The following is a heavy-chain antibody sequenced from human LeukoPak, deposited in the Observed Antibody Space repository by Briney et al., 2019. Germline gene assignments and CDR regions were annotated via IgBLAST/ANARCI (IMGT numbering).Heavy chain of an antibody. CDR2: ISYDGSNK. V-gene: IGHV3-30*04. J-gene: IGHJ4*02. Sequence: PGGSLRLSCAASGFTFSSYAMHWVRQAPGKGLEWVAVISYDGSNKYYADSVKGRFTISRDNSKNTLYLQMNSLRAEDTAVYYCARTVGAPNSYYFDYWGQGTLVTVSS. CDR1: GFTFSSYA. D-gene: IGHD1-26*01. CDR3: ARTVGAPNSYYFDY.